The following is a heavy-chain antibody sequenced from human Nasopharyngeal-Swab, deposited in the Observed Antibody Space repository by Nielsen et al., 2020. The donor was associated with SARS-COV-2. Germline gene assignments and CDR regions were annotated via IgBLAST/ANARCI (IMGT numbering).Heavy chain of an antibody. V-gene: IGHV3-74*03. J-gene: IGHJ1*01. CDR3: VRGPVEGATGYFQF. CDR2: IDMRGRTT. Sequence: GGALRLSCATSGFTCSNYWMHWVRQAPGKGLEWVARIDMRGRTTTHADSVKGRFTISRDNAKNTLSLQMNSLTPADTAVYFCVRGPVEGATGYFQFWGQGTLVTVSS. D-gene: IGHD1-26*01. CDR1: GFTCSNYW.